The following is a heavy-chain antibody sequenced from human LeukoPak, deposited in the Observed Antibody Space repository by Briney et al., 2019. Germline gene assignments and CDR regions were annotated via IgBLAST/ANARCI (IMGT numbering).Heavy chain of an antibody. CDR2: IYSGGST. J-gene: IGHJ1*01. D-gene: IGHD3-16*01. CDR1: EFTVSSNH. CDR3: ASGGAVDDLFQH. V-gene: IGHV3-53*01. Sequence: QPGGSLRLSCAASEFTVSSNHMSWVRQAPGKGLEWVSAIYSGGSTYYVGSVKGRFTISRDNAKNSLYLQMNSLRVEDTAVYYCASGGAVDDLFQHWGQGTLVTVSS.